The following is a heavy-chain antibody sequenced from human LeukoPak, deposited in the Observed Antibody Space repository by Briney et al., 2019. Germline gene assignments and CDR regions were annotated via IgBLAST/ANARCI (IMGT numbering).Heavy chain of an antibody. V-gene: IGHV4-34*01. D-gene: IGHD3-3*01. CDR2: INHSGST. Sequence: SETLSLTCTVSGGSISSYYWSWIRQPPGKGLEWIGEINHSGSTNYNPSLKSRVTISVDTSKNQFSLKLSSVTAADTAVYYCARHPRWSGYKYYFDYWGQGTLVTVSS. J-gene: IGHJ4*02. CDR3: ARHPRWSGYKYYFDY. CDR1: GGSISSYY.